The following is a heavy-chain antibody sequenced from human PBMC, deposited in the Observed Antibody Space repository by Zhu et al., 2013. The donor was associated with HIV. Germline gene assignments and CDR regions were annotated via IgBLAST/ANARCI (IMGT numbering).Heavy chain of an antibody. J-gene: IGHJ6*02. CDR2: ISTYKGNT. CDR1: GGTFSSYA. CDR3: ARERDSSGYFPSYYYPMDV. D-gene: IGHD3-22*01. V-gene: IGHV1-18*01. Sequence: QVQLVQSGAEVKKPGSSVKVSCKASGGTFSSYAISWVRQAPGQGLEWMGWISTYKGNTAYAQKLQGRVTMTIDTFTSTAYMELRSLRSDDAAIYYCARERDSSGYFPSYYYPMDVWGQGTTVTVSS.